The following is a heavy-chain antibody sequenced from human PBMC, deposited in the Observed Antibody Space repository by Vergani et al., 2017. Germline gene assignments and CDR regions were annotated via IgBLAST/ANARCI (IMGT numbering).Heavy chain of an antibody. V-gene: IGHV3-15*01. J-gene: IGHJ3*02. D-gene: IGHD3-10*01. CDR2: IKSERGGGTT. CDR1: GFTFIYAW. Sequence: EVQLVESGGDLVKPGGSLRLSCAASGFTFIYAWMSWVRQAPGKGLEWVGQIKSERGGGTTDYAAPVRGRFIISRDDSKSIAYLQMNNLQTEDTAMYYCVRDQVTMLRGSDALDIWGQGTMVTVSS. CDR3: VRDQVTMLRGSDALDI.